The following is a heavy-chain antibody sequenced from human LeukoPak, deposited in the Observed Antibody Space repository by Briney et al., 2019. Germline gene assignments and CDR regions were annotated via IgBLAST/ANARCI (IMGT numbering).Heavy chain of an antibody. D-gene: IGHD6-13*01. Sequence: SETLSLTCTVSGGSISNYYWNWIRQPAGKGREWIGRVYSSGSTNYNPSLKTRVNMSVDSSNNQFSLMLTSVTAADTAVYYCARAGGYGSPLGYWGQGTLVTVSS. J-gene: IGHJ4*02. CDR3: ARAGGYGSPLGY. CDR1: GGSISNYY. CDR2: VYSSGST. V-gene: IGHV4-4*07.